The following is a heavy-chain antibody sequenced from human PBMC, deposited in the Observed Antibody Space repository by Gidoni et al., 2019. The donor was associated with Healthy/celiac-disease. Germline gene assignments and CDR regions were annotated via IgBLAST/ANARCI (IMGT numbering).Heavy chain of an antibody. CDR2: IIPILGIA. V-gene: IGHV1-69*08. CDR3: ARDLHGNQPLGFNWFDP. Sequence: QVQLVQSGAEVTKPGSSVKVSCKASGGTFSSYTISWVRQAPGQGLEWMGRIIPILGIANYAQKFQGRVTITADKSTSTAYMELSSLRSEDTAVYYCARDLHGNQPLGFNWFDPWGQGTLVTVSS. D-gene: IGHD7-27*01. J-gene: IGHJ5*02. CDR1: GGTFSSYT.